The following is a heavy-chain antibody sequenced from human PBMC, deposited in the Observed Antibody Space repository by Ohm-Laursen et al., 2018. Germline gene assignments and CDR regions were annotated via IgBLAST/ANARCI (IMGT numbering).Heavy chain of an antibody. CDR2: ISDTGSHI. V-gene: IGHV3-21*01. Sequence: SLRLSCSASAFSLTASNMNWVRQAPGTGLEWVSYISDTGSHIYYAGSVRGRFTISRDNAQNSLYLHMSSLRAEDTALYFCSCKDRDYWGQGILVTVSS. J-gene: IGHJ4*02. CDR3: SCKDRDY. CDR1: AFSLTASN.